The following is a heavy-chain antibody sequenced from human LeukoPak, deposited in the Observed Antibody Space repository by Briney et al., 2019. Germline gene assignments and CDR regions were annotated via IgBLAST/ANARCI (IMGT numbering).Heavy chain of an antibody. V-gene: IGHV3-74*01. Sequence: GGSLRLSCAASGFTFSSYWMHWVRQAPGKGLVWVSRINSDGSSTSYADSVKGRFTISRDNAKNTLYLQMNSLRAEDTAVYYCARYDYGDLGAFDIWGQGTMVTVSS. J-gene: IGHJ3*02. CDR3: ARYDYGDLGAFDI. CDR2: INSDGSST. CDR1: GFTFSSYW. D-gene: IGHD4-17*01.